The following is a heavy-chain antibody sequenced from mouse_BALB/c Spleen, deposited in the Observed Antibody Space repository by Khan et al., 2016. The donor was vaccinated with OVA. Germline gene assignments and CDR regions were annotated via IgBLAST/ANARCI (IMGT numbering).Heavy chain of an antibody. CDR2: ISNLAYSI. CDR1: GFTFSDYG. Sequence: EVELVESGGGLVQPGGSRKLSCAASGFTFSDYGMAWVRQAPGKGPEWVAFISNLAYSIYYGDTVTGRFTISRENAKNTLYLEMSSLRSEDAAMYCCARGGGTAPFAYWGQGTLVTVAA. J-gene: IGHJ3*01. D-gene: IGHD1-2*01. V-gene: IGHV5-15*02. CDR3: ARGGGTAPFAY.